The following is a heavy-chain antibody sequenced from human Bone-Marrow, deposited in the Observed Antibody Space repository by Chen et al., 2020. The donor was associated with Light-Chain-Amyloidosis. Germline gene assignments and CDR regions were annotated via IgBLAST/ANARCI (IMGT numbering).Heavy chain of an antibody. CDR3: ARGYSGYGNFDY. CDR2: INGDGSNI. CDR1: GLTFSSHW. V-gene: IGHV3-74*02. J-gene: IGHJ4*02. Sequence: EVQLAESGGGLVQPGGSLRLSCTASGLTFSSHWMHWVRQAPGKGLVWVSRINGDGSNIYYADSVKGRFTISRDNAKNTLYLQMNSLRAEDTAVYFCARGYSGYGNFDYWGQGTLVTVSS. D-gene: IGHD5-12*01.